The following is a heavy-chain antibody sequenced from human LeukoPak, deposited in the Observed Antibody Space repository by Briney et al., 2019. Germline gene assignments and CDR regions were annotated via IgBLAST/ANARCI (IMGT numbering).Heavy chain of an antibody. D-gene: IGHD1-1*01. CDR3: ARSLSQRSRYYFDY. Sequence: GGSLRLSCAASEFTFSGYWMNWVRQAPGKGPEWVANINQDGSEKHYVDSVKGRFTISRDNAKNSLFLQMNSLRAEDTAVYYCARSLSQRSRYYFDYWGQGTLVTVSS. CDR2: INQDGSEK. J-gene: IGHJ4*02. CDR1: EFTFSGYW. V-gene: IGHV3-7*03.